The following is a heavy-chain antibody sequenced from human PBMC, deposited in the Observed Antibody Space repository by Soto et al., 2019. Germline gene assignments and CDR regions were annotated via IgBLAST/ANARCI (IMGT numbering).Heavy chain of an antibody. J-gene: IGHJ4*02. Sequence: PGRSLRLSCAGSGFSFSAYAMNWVRQAPGKGLEWVSGISESSGSTYYADSVKGRFTVSRDNSKNKLYLQMNSLRAEDTAVYYCASPDVGTYSTSDCGGQGTMVTVSS. CDR1: GFSFSAYA. V-gene: IGHV3-23*01. CDR2: ISESSGST. D-gene: IGHD2-15*01. CDR3: ASPDVGTYSTSDC.